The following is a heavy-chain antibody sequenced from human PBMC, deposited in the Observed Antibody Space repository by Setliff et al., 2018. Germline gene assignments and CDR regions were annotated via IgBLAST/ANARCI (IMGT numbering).Heavy chain of an antibody. CDR3: AISTIFGVVSPTPDAFDI. Sequence: GASVKVSCKASGYTFTSYGISWVRQAPGQGLEWMGRIIPIFGTANYAQKFQGRVTITADKSTSTAYMELSSLRSEDTAVYYCAISTIFGVVSPTPDAFDIWGQGTMVTVS. CDR2: IIPIFGTA. D-gene: IGHD3-3*01. V-gene: IGHV1-69*06. J-gene: IGHJ3*02. CDR1: GYTFTSYG.